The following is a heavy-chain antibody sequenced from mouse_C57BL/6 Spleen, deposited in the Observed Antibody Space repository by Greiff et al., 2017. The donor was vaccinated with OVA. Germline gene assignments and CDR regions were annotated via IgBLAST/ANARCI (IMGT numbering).Heavy chain of an antibody. CDR2: IDHANGNT. CDR1: GFYITNTY. Sequence: VQLQQSVAELVRPWASVTLSCTASGFYITNTYMHWVKQRPEQGLEWIGRIDHANGNTKYAPKFQGKTTITADTSSNPAYLQRSRLTSEDTAIYYCARSGTGDYFDYWGQGTTVTVSS. D-gene: IGHD4-1*01. V-gene: IGHV14-3*01. J-gene: IGHJ2*01. CDR3: ARSGTGDYFDY.